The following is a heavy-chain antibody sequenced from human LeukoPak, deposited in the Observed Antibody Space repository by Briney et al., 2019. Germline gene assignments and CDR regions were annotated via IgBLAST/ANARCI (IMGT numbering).Heavy chain of an antibody. V-gene: IGHV4-34*01. D-gene: IGHD3-16*02. Sequence: PSGTLSLTCAVNGGSFSGYYWSWIRQPPGKGPEWIGEIYHSGSTYYNPSLKSRVTISVDTSKNQFSLKLSSVTAADTAVYYCARETSLAAYDYWGQGTLVTVSS. CDR3: ARETSLAAYDY. J-gene: IGHJ4*02. CDR1: GGSFSGYY. CDR2: IYHSGST.